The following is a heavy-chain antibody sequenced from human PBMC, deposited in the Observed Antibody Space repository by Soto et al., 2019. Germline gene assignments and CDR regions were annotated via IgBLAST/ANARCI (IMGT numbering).Heavy chain of an antibody. CDR1: GGTYSPYT. Sequence: QVQLVQSGAEVKKPGSSVKVSCKSSGGTYSPYTINWVRQAPGQGLEWMGRIIPFLGATNYRLKCQARVTITADKATNTAYMDLRGLRFEDTAVYYCVRDWESSVSTWSFVGLWGRGTLVTVSS. CDR3: VRDWESSVSTWSFVGL. J-gene: IGHJ4*02. D-gene: IGHD3-16*01. V-gene: IGHV1-69*08. CDR2: IIPFLGAT.